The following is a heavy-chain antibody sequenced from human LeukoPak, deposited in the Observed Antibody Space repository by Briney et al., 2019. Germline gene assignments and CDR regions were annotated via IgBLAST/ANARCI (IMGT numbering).Heavy chain of an antibody. CDR2: ISGSGGGT. Sequence: PGGSLRLSCADSGVTFSNYAMSWVRQAPGKGVEGGSVISGSGGGTYYADSGKGGFTISRENLRKRVYMQIRRLRAEETAVYYCASLVHVGSVTYSPYDYWGQGTLVTVSS. CDR3: ASLVHVGSVTYSPYDY. J-gene: IGHJ4*02. D-gene: IGHD3-10*01. CDR1: GVTFSNYA. V-gene: IGHV3-23*01.